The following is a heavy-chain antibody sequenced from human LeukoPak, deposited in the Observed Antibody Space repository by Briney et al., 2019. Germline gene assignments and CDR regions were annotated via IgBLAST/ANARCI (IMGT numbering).Heavy chain of an antibody. CDR3: ARGRTYATGFDY. CDR2: IYYSGTTNSGST. D-gene: IGHD1-14*01. J-gene: IGHJ4*02. CDR1: GGSIGSDY. Sequence: KPSESLSVTCTVSGGSIGSDYWSWIRQPPGKGLEWIGNIYYSGTTNSGSTNYNPSLKSRVTIPVDTSKSQFSLRVNSVTAADTAVYYCARGRTYATGFDYWGRGTLVTVSS. V-gene: IGHV4-59*01.